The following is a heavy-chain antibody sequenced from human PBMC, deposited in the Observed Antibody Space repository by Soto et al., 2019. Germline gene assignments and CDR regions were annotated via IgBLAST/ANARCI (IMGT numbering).Heavy chain of an antibody. CDR2: IYYSGST. CDR1: GGSISSYY. J-gene: IGHJ6*03. Sequence: SETLSLTCTVSGGSISSYYWSWIRQPPGKGLEWIGYIYYSGSTNYNPSLKSRVTISVDTSKNQFSLKLSSVTAADTAVYYCARLDYDFWSGSQIPYYMDVWGKGTTVTVSS. CDR3: ARLDYDFWSGSQIPYYMDV. D-gene: IGHD3-3*01. V-gene: IGHV4-59*08.